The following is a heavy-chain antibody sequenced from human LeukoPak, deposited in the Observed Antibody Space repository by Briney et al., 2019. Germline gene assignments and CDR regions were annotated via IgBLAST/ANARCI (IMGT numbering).Heavy chain of an antibody. J-gene: IGHJ4*02. CDR1: GGTFSSYA. V-gene: IGHV1-69*05. CDR2: IIPIFGTA. CDR3: ARVQSGYDHTPLDD. Sequence: SVKVSCKASGGTFSSYAISWVRQAPGQGLELMGGIIPIFGTANYAQKFQGRVTITTDESTSTAYMELSRLRSEDTAVYYCARVQSGYDHTPLDDWGQGTLVTVSS. D-gene: IGHD5-12*01.